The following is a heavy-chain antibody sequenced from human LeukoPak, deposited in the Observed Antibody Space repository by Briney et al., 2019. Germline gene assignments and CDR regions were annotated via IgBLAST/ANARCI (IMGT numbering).Heavy chain of an antibody. CDR3: AIVYYHDNSAAIKYFVS. CDR1: GASITGGYYY. CDR2: IYYSGST. V-gene: IGHV4-31*03. Sequence: SETLSPTCSVSGASITGGYYYWSWARHHPGKGLEWSGYIYYSGSTYYNPSLQSRLNISVDPSKNHFTRMLSAVTAADTGVYHCAIVYYHDNSAAIKYFVSWGQ. D-gene: IGHD3-22*01. J-gene: IGHJ4*02.